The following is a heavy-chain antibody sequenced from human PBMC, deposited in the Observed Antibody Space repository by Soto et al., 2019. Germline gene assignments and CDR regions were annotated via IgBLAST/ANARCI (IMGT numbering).Heavy chain of an antibody. CDR3: ASDYGL. CDR2: INQDGTPK. D-gene: IGHD4-17*01. V-gene: IGHV3-7*04. CDR1: GFTFGTHW. Sequence: EVQLVESGGCLFQPGGCLRLSCAVSGFTFGTHWMSWVRQAPGKGPEWVDNINQDGTPKSYVDSVKGRFTISRDNAKNSLYLQMTSLRVEDTAVYYCASDYGLGGQGSLVTVSS. J-gene: IGHJ4*02.